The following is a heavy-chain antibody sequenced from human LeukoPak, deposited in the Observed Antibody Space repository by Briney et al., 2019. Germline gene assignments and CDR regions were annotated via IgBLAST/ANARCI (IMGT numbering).Heavy chain of an antibody. CDR2: ITWNSAKI. J-gene: IGHJ4*02. CDR3: VRARNGSLDY. V-gene: IGHV3-9*01. Sequence: GGSLRLSCAASGFMFEDYAMHWVRQGPGKALEWVAGITWNSAKIGYADSVKGRFTISRDNAKNTLYLQMNSLRAEDTAVYYCVRARNGSLDYWGQGTLVTVSS. D-gene: IGHD6-19*01. CDR1: GFMFEDYA.